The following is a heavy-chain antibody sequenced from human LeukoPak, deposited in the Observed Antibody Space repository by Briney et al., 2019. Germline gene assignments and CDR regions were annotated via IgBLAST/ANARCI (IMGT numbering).Heavy chain of an antibody. D-gene: IGHD3-9*01. V-gene: IGHV1-2*02. CDR3: ARGYYDILTGYYP. J-gene: IGHJ5*02. Sequence: VASVKVSCKASGYTFTGYYMHWVRQAPGQGLEWMGWINPNSGGTNYAQKFQGRVTMTRDTSISTAYMELSSLRSEDTAVYYCARGYYDILTGYYPWGQGTLVTVSS. CDR2: INPNSGGT. CDR1: GYTFTGYY.